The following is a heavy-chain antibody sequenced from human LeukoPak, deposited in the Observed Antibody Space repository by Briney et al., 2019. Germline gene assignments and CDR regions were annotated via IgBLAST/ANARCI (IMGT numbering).Heavy chain of an antibody. V-gene: IGHV3-21*04. J-gene: IGHJ4*02. CDR2: ISSSSSYI. CDR3: AKDLGEGSYDFWSGYYPLDY. CDR1: GFTFSSYS. D-gene: IGHD3-3*01. Sequence: PGGSLRLSCAASGFTFSSYSMNWVRQAPGKGLEWVSSISSSSSYIYYADSVKGRFTISRDNSKNTLYLQMNSLRAEDTAVYYCAKDLGEGSYDFWSGYYPLDYWGQGTLVTVSS.